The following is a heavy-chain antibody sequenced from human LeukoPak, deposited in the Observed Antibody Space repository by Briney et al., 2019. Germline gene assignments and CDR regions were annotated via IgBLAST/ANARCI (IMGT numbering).Heavy chain of an antibody. V-gene: IGHV3-23*01. J-gene: IGHJ3*02. CDR3: AKRHDSSGYYYGGAFDI. Sequence: GGSLRLSCAASGFTFSSYAMSWVRQAPGKGLEWVSAISDTGGSTYYADSVKGRFTISRDNSKNTLYLQMISLRAEDTAVYYCAKRHDSSGYYYGGAFDIWGQGTMVTVSS. D-gene: IGHD3-22*01. CDR2: ISDTGGST. CDR1: GFTFSSYA.